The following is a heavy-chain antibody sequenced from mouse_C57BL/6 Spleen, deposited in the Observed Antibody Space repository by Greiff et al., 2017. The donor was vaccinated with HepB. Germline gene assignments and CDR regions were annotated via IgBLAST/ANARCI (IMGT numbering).Heavy chain of an antibody. D-gene: IGHD2-10*01. J-gene: IGHJ1*03. V-gene: IGHV1-64*01. Sequence: QVQLKQPGAELVKPGASVKLSCKASGYTFTSYWMHWVKQRPGQGLEWIGMIHPNSGSTNYNEKFKSKATLTVDKSSSTAYMQLSSLTSEDSAVYYCAKSAYKYFDVWGTGTTVTVSS. CDR3: AKSAYKYFDV. CDR2: IHPNSGST. CDR1: GYTFTSYW.